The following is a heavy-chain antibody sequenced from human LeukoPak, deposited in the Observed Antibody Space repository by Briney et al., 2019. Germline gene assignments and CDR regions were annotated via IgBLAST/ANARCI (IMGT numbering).Heavy chain of an antibody. J-gene: IGHJ4*02. Sequence: GGSLRLSCAASGFSVSSCGMHWVRQAPGKGLEWVAFLRFDGSYKQYADSVKGRFTISRDNSKNTLYLQMNSLRAEDTSVYYCAKDRPTWDPFDFWGQGTLVTVSS. CDR2: LRFDGSYK. V-gene: IGHV3-30*02. CDR1: GFSVSSCG. CDR3: AKDRPTWDPFDF. D-gene: IGHD7-27*01.